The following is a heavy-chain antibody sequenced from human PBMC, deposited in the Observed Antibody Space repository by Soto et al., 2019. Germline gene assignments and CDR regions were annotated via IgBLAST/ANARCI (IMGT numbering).Heavy chain of an antibody. D-gene: IGHD2-8*02. J-gene: IGHJ5*02. CDR2: ISSSSSNI. V-gene: IGHV3-48*02. Sequence: EVQLVESGGGLVQPGGSLRLSCAASGFTLSSYAMNWLRQAPGKGLEWVSYISSSSSNIQYAGSVKGRFTISRDNAKSSLYLQMNSLRDEDTAVYYCARDCSLGNRWCRWFDPWGQGTLVTVSS. CDR3: ARDCSLGNRWCRWFDP. CDR1: GFTLSSYA.